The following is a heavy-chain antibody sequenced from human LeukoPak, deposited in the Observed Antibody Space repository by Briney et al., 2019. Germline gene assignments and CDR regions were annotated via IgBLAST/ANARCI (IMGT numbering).Heavy chain of an antibody. Sequence: SETLSLTCAVSGGSISSGGYSWSWIRQPPGMGLEWIGYIYHSGGAYYNPSLKSRVTISVDRSKNQFSLKLSSVTASDTAVYYCARARGYGVGYFDYWGQGTLVTVSS. J-gene: IGHJ4*02. D-gene: IGHD6-13*01. CDR1: GGSISSGGYS. CDR3: ARARGYGVGYFDY. CDR2: IYHSGGA. V-gene: IGHV4-30-2*01.